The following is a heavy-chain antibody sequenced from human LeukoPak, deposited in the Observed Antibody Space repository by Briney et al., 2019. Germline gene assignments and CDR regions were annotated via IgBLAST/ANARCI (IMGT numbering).Heavy chain of an antibody. CDR3: TTDLYYYDSSGYYQGGDY. CDR2: IKSKTDGGTT. V-gene: IGHV3-15*01. CDR1: GFTFSDAW. D-gene: IGHD3-22*01. J-gene: IGHJ4*02. Sequence: GGSLRLSCAASGFTFSDAWMTWVRQAPGKGLEWVGRIKSKTDGGTTDYAAPVKGRFTISRDDSKNTLYLQMNSLKTEDTAMYYCTTDLYYYDSSGYYQGGDYWGQGTLVTVSS.